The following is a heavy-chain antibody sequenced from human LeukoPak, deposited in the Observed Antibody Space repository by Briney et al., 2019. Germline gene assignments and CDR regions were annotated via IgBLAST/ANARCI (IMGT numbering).Heavy chain of an antibody. CDR3: ARHVEYRGFWGHYYYMDV. J-gene: IGHJ6*03. CDR1: GGSISSSSYY. CDR2: IYYSGST. Sequence: PSETLSLTCTVSGGSISSSSYYWGWIRQPPGKGLEWIGSIYYSGSTYYNPSLKSRVTISVDTSKNQFSLKLSSVTAADTAVYYCARHVEYRGFWGHYYYMDVWGKGTTVTVSS. D-gene: IGHD3-16*01. V-gene: IGHV4-39*01.